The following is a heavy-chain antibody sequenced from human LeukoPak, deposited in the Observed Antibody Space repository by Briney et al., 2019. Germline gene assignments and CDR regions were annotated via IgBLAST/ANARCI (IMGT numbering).Heavy chain of an antibody. J-gene: IGHJ4*02. V-gene: IGHV3-7*01. CDR3: ARFGTGEAFDY. D-gene: IGHD7-27*01. Sequence: PGGSLRLSRAASGFSFSYYWMSWVRQAPGKGLEWVANIKYDGSEKYYVDSVKDRFTISRDNAKNSLYLQMNSLRGEDTAVYYCARFGTGEAFDYWGQGTLVSVSS. CDR2: IKYDGSEK. CDR1: GFSFSYYW.